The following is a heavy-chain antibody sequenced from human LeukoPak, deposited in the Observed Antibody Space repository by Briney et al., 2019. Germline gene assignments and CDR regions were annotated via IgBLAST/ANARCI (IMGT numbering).Heavy chain of an antibody. CDR1: GFTFSSYA. V-gene: IGHV3-23*01. D-gene: IGHD3-10*01. CDR3: ANPITLVRGVIIGDY. CDR2: ISASGRNT. J-gene: IGHJ4*02. Sequence: GGSLRLSCAASGFTFSSYAMSWVRQAPGKGLEWVSVISASGRNTYYADSVKGRFNISRDNSKNTLYLQMNSLRAEDTAVYYCANPITLVRGVIIGDYWGQGTLVAVSS.